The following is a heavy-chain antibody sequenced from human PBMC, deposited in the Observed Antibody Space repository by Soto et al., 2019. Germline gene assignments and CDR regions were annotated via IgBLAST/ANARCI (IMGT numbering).Heavy chain of an antibody. Sequence: ASVKVSCKASGYTFTSYGISWVRQAPGQGLEWMGWISAYNGNTNYAQKLQGRVTMTTDTSTSTAYMELRSLRSDDTAVYYCARDIVVVPAAIPIRYYYGMDVWGQGTTVTV. CDR3: ARDIVVVPAAIPIRYYYGMDV. V-gene: IGHV1-18*04. CDR2: ISAYNGNT. J-gene: IGHJ6*02. D-gene: IGHD2-2*01. CDR1: GYTFTSYG.